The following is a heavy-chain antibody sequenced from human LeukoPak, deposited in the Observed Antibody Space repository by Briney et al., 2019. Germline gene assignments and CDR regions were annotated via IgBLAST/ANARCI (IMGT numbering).Heavy chain of an antibody. CDR1: GFTFSSYA. J-gene: IGHJ4*02. D-gene: IGHD4-11*01. V-gene: IGHV3-21*01. Sequence: GGSLRLSCAASGFTFSSYAMNWVRQAPGKGLEWVSSISRDSNYIYYADSVKGRFTISRGNAKNSLYLRMNSLRAEDTAVYYCARELTYSDYWGQGTLVTVSS. CDR2: ISRDSNYI. CDR3: ARELTYSDY.